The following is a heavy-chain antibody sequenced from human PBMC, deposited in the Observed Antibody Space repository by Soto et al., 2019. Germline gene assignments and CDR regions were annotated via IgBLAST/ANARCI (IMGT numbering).Heavy chain of an antibody. J-gene: IGHJ6*02. CDR3: ARDPVNYYGSWTYGMDV. Sequence: PGGSLRLSCGASGFTFSNFAMSWVRQAPGKGLEWVAVIGYDGSNKDYADSVKGRFTISRDNSKNTLYLQMNSLRPEDTAVYYCARDPVNYYGSWTYGMDVWGQGTTVTVSS. D-gene: IGHD3-10*01. V-gene: IGHV3-30-3*01. CDR2: IGYDGSNK. CDR1: GFTFSNFA.